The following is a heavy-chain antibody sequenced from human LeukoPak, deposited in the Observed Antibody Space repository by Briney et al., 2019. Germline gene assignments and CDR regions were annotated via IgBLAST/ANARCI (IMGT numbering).Heavy chain of an antibody. CDR1: GGSISSYY. V-gene: IGHV4-59*01. CDR2: IYYSGST. J-gene: IGHJ4*02. CDR3: ASQAYYGSGSFDY. D-gene: IGHD3-10*01. Sequence: SETLSLTCTVSGGSISSYYWSWIRQPPGKGLEWIGYIYYSGSTNYNPSLKSRVTISVDTSKNQFSLKLSSVTAADTAAYYCASQAYYGSGSFDYWGQGTLVTVSS.